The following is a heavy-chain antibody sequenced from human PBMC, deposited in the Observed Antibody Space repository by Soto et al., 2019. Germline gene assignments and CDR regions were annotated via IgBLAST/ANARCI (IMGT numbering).Heavy chain of an antibody. CDR2: ISGPGGRT. CDR3: AKVESYDFWGGYDYYDYSHYGMDV. V-gene: IGHV3-23*01. CDR1: EFTFNNYA. Sequence: GGALRLSCAASEFTFNNYAMTWVRQTPGKGLEWGAGISGPGGRTYYADSVKGRFTISRDNSKNTLFLQMNGLRGEDTAVYYCAKVESYDFWGGYDYYDYSHYGMDVWGQGTTVTVSS. D-gene: IGHD3-3*01. J-gene: IGHJ6*02.